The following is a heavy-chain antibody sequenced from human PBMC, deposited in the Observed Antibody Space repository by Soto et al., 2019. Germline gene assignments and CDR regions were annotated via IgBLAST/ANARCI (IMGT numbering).Heavy chain of an antibody. CDR2: ISAYNGNT. J-gene: IGHJ6*02. V-gene: IGHV1-18*04. D-gene: IGHD6-19*01. CDR1: GYTFTSYG. CDR3: ARDAAVAGNSYGMDV. Sequence: QVQLVQSGAEVKKPGASVKVSCKASGYTFTSYGISWVRQAPGQGLEWMGWISAYNGNTKYAQSLQGRVTMTTDTSTSTAYMGLGSLRSDDSAVYYCARDAAVAGNSYGMDVWGQGTTVTVSS.